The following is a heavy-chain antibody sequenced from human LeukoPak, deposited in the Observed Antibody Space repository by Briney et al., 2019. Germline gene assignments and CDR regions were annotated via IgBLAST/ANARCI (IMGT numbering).Heavy chain of an antibody. Sequence: GGSLRLSCAASGFTFSNAWMSWVRQAPGKGLEWVGRIKSKTDGGTTDYAAPVKGRFTISRDDSKNTLYLQMNSLKTEDTAVYYCTATLQAPVAGTCPWGQGTLVTVSS. V-gene: IGHV3-15*01. CDR1: GFTFSNAW. CDR2: IKSKTDGGTT. CDR3: TATLQAPVAGTCP. D-gene: IGHD6-19*01. J-gene: IGHJ5*02.